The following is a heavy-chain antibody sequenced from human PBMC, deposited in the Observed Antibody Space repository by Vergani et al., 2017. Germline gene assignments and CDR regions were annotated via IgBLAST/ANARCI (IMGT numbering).Heavy chain of an antibody. D-gene: IGHD3-22*01. CDR3: AGMGPQTYYYDSSWFDY. V-gene: IGHV1-69*01. CDR1: GGTFSSYA. CDR2: IIPILGTA. Sequence: QVQLVQSGAEVKKPGSSVKVSCKASGGTFSSYAISWVRQAPGQGLEWMGGIIPILGTANYAQKFQGRVPITADESTSTAYLELSSLRSEDTAVYYCAGMGPQTYYYDSSWFDYGGQGTLVTVSS. J-gene: IGHJ4*02.